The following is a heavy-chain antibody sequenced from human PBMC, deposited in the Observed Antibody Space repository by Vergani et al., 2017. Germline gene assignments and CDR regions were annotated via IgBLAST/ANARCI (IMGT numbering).Heavy chain of an antibody. CDR1: GFTFSGSA. CDR3: ARDRDYTVTVDY. CDR2: IRSKANSYAT. V-gene: IGHV3-73*01. D-gene: IGHD4-17*01. J-gene: IGHJ4*02. Sequence: EVQLVESGGGLVQPGGSLKLSCAASGFTFSGSAMHWVRQASGKGLEWVGRIRSKANSYATAYAASVKGRFTISRDNAKNSLYLQMNSLRAEDTAVYYCARDRDYTVTVDYWGQGTLVTVSS.